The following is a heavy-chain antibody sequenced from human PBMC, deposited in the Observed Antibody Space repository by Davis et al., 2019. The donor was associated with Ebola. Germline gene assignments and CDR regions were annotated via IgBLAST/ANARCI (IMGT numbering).Heavy chain of an antibody. CDR1: GGSISSYY. Sequence: MPSETLSLTCTVSGGSISSYYWSWIRQPPGKGLAWVGYIYYSGSPNYNPSHSGNTNYNPSLKSRVTISVDTSKNQFSLKLSSVTAADTAMYYCAREGYYYDSSGYHRGGFDFWGQGTLVTVSS. CDR2: IYYSGSPNYNPSHSGNT. V-gene: IGHV4-59*01. J-gene: IGHJ4*02. D-gene: IGHD3-22*01. CDR3: AREGYYYDSSGYHRGGFDF.